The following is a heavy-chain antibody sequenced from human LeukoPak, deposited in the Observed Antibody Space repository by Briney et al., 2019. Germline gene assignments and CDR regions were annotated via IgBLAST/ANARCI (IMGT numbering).Heavy chain of an antibody. CDR1: GFTFSSYV. CDR2: ISGSGGST. Sequence: GGSLRLSCAASGFTFSSYVMNWVRQAPGKGLEWVSAISGSGGSTYYADSVKGRFTISRDNSKNTLYLQMNSLRAEDTAVYYCAKDSSVYYYYYGMDVWGQGTTVTVSS. J-gene: IGHJ6*02. V-gene: IGHV3-23*01. CDR3: AKDSSVYYYYYGMDV.